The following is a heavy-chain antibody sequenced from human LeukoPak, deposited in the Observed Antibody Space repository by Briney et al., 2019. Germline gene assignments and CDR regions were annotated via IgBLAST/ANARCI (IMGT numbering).Heavy chain of an antibody. CDR3: ARDQGWLNV. CDR1: GGSISSSSYY. CDR2: IYYSGST. V-gene: IGHV4-39*07. J-gene: IGHJ6*02. D-gene: IGHD5-12*01. Sequence: PSETLSLTCTVSGGSISSSSYYWGWIRQPPGKGLEWIGSIYYSGSTYYNPSLKSRVTISVDTSKNQFSLKLSSVTAADTAVYYCARDQGWLNVWGQGTTVTVSS.